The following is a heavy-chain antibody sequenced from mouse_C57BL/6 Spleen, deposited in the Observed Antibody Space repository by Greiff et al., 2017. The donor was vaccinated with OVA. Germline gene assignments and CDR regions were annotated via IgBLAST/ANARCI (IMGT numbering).Heavy chain of an antibody. V-gene: IGHV1-5*01. CDR2: IYPGNSDT. Sequence: VQLKESGTVLARPGASVKMSCKTSGYTFTSYWMHWVKQRPGQGLEWIGAIYPGNSDTSYNQKFKGKAKLTAVTSASTAYMELSSLTNEDSAVYYCTRGDYYGSSYNVYFDYWGQGTTLTDSS. J-gene: IGHJ2*01. CDR3: TRGDYYGSSYNVYFDY. CDR1: GYTFTSYW. D-gene: IGHD1-1*01.